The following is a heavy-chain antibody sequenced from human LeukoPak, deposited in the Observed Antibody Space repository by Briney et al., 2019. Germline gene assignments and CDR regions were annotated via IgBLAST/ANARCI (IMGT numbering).Heavy chain of an antibody. CDR3: VREAGYCASVCLKSNWFDP. D-gene: IGHD2-21*02. V-gene: IGHV3-23*01. J-gene: IGHJ5*02. CDR1: GFPFSNHA. CDR2: ISNGNT. Sequence: PGGSLRLSCAASGFPFSNHAMSWVRQPPGKGLEWVSAISNGNTYYADSVRGRFTISRDDSENMVHLQMNSLRVEDTARYYCVREAGYCASVCLKSNWFDPWGQGTLVTVSS.